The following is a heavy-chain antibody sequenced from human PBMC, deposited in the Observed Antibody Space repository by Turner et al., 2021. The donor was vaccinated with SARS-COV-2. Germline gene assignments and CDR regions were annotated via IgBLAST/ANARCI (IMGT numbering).Heavy chain of an antibody. Sequence: QVQLVESGGGVVQPGRSLRLSCAASGFTFSSYGMHWVRQAPGKGLELGAIIWYDGTNKYYADAVKGRFTISRDNSKNTLYLQMNSLRAEDTAVYYCARDPFSVTSGYGDYFYWGQGTLVTVSS. V-gene: IGHV3-33*01. CDR3: ARDPFSVTSGYGDYFY. CDR1: GFTFSSYG. CDR2: IWYDGTNK. J-gene: IGHJ4*02. D-gene: IGHD4-17*01.